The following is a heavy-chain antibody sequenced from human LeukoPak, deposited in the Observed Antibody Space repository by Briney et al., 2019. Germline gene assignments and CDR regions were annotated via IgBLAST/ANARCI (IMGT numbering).Heavy chain of an antibody. CDR2: MNPNSGNT. Sequence: ASVKVSCKASGYTFTSYDINWVRQATGQGLEWMGWMNPNSGNTGYAQKFQGRVTMTRNTSISTAYMELSRLRSDDTAVYYCARDQPMTTVTAPFDYWGQGTLVTVSS. D-gene: IGHD4-17*01. V-gene: IGHV1-8*01. CDR3: ARDQPMTTVTAPFDY. CDR1: GYTFTSYD. J-gene: IGHJ4*02.